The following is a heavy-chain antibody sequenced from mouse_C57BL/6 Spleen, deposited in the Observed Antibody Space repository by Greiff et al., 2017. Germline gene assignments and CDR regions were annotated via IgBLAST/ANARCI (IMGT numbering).Heavy chain of an antibody. J-gene: IGHJ4*01. CDR1: GYTFTSYW. CDR3: ATSWESVSAMDY. Sequence: VQLQQPGAELVKPGASVKLSCKASGYTFTSYWMHWVKQRPGQGLEWIGMIHPNSGSTNYNEKFKSKATLTVDKSSSTAYKQLSSLTSEDAAVYYCATSWESVSAMDYWGQGTSVTVSS. V-gene: IGHV1-64*01. CDR2: IHPNSGST. D-gene: IGHD4-1*01.